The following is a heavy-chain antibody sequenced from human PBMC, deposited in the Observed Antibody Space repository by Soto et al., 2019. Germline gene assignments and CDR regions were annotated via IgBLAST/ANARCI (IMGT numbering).Heavy chain of an antibody. Sequence: GESLKISCKGSGYTFTNYWITWVRQLPGKGLEWMGRIDCSDSYTNYSPSFQGHVTISADKSINTAYLQWSSLKASDTAMYYCARHRIAADIFDIWGQGTILTVS. D-gene: IGHD6-13*01. V-gene: IGHV5-10-1*01. CDR2: IDCSDSYT. CDR1: GYTFTNYW. CDR3: ARHRIAADIFDI. J-gene: IGHJ3*02.